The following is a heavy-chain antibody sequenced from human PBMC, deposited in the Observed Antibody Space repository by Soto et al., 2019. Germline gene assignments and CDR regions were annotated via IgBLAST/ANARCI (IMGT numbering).Heavy chain of an antibody. D-gene: IGHD5-18*01. CDR2: ISSSSSYI. Sequence: GALKVSCAASGVTFSSYHMNWVRQAPGKGLEWVPSISSSSSYIYYADSVKGRFTISRDNAKNSLYLQMNSLRAEDTAVYYCARERDTVMVWYYYGMDVWGQGTTVPVS. V-gene: IGHV3-21*01. CDR3: ARERDTVMVWYYYGMDV. CDR1: GVTFSSYH. J-gene: IGHJ6*02.